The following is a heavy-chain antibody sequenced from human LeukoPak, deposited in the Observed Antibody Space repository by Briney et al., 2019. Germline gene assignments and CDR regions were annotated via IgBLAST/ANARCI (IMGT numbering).Heavy chain of an antibody. CDR1: GDSISDFY. V-gene: IGHV4-59*01. CDR2: IYYSGST. CDR3: ARGRTWLDP. J-gene: IGHJ5*02. D-gene: IGHD6-6*01. Sequence: SETLSLTCTVSGDSISDFYWSWIRQPPGKGLEWIGHIYYSGSTNYSPSLKSRVTISVDTSKNQFSLKLSSVTAADTAVYLAARGRTWLDPWGQGSLVTVSS.